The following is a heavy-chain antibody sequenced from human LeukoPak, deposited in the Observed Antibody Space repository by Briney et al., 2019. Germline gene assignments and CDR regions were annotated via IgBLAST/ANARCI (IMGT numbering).Heavy chain of an antibody. CDR3: AREWGYDSSGKYVKEDY. J-gene: IGHJ4*02. D-gene: IGHD3-22*01. CDR1: GYKVTDFS. V-gene: IGHV1-18*01. Sequence: ASVKVSCKASGYKVTDFSMSWARQAPGQGLEWVGWISPYNGDTRSAQKLQGRVTLTTDTTTNTIYFELMSLRPDDTAIYYCAREWGYDSSGKYVKEDYWGQGTLVTVSS. CDR2: ISPYNGDT.